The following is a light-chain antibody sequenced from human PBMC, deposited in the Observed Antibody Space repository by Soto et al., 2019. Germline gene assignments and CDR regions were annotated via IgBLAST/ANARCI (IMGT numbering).Light chain of an antibody. Sequence: DIELTQSPGTLSLSPGERATLSCRASQSISNRYLAWYHQKPGQAPRLLIYGTSNRATGIPDRFSGSGSGTDFTLTISRLEPEDFALYYCQQYTSSPPMSTFGQGTRLEI. V-gene: IGKV3-20*01. CDR1: QSISNRY. CDR3: QQYTSSPPMST. CDR2: GTS. J-gene: IGKJ2*01.